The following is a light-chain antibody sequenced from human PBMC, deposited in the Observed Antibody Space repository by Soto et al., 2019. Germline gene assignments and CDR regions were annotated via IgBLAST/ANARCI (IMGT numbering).Light chain of an antibody. CDR3: HQYNNWPLWT. CDR2: GAS. Sequence: EIVMTQSPATLSVSPGERATLSCRASQSVSSNLAWYQQKRGQRPRLFIYGASTRATGIPARFSGSGSGTEFTLTISSLQSEDFAVYYCHQYNNWPLWTFGQGTKGISN. J-gene: IGKJ1*01. V-gene: IGKV3-15*01. CDR1: QSVSSN.